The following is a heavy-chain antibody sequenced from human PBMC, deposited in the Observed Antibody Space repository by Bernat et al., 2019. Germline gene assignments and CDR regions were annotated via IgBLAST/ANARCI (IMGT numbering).Heavy chain of an antibody. Sequence: EVQLLESGGGLVQPGGSLRLSCAASVFTFSSYAMSWVRQAPGKGLEWVSAISGSCGSTYYAKYVKCRFTISRDNSKNTLYLQMKSLRAKDTAVYYGAKDLTWYGPAPHDAFDIWGQGTMVTVSS. CDR1: VFTFSSYA. D-gene: IGHD6-13*01. V-gene: IGHV3-23*01. J-gene: IGHJ3*02. CDR3: AKDLTWYGPAPHDAFDI. CDR2: ISGSCGST.